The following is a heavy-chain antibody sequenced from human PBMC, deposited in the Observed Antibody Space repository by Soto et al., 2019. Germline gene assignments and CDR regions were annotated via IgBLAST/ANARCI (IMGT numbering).Heavy chain of an antibody. J-gene: IGHJ4*02. D-gene: IGHD3-22*01. CDR1: GFTFTNYD. V-gene: IGHV3-13*05. CDR3: ARGRYDTRAYYFDY. Sequence: GGSLRLSCATSGFTFTNYDMHWVRQVAGKSLDWVSGIGTSGDPYYSDSVKGRFTISREDAKNSLSLQMNSLRAGDTAVYYCARGRYDTRAYYFDYWGQGSRVTVSS. CDR2: IGTSGDP.